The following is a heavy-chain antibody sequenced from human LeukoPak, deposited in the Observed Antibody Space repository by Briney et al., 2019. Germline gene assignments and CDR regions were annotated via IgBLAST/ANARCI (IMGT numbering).Heavy chain of an antibody. Sequence: SETLSLTCTVSGGSISSNIYYWGWIRQPPGKGLEWIGEIHTSGSTNYNPSLKARVTISVDKPKNQFSLKLSSVTAADTAVYYCARNGDYCIDVWGKGTTVTVS. CDR2: IHTSGST. CDR3: ARNGDYCIDV. D-gene: IGHD2-8*01. CDR1: GGSISSNIYY. V-gene: IGHV4-39*07. J-gene: IGHJ6*03.